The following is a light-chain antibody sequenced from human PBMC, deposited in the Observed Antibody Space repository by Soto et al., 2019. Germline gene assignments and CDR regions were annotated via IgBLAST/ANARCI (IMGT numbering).Light chain of an antibody. CDR1: SSDVGYYNY. CDR2: EVD. CDR3: TSYAVGINVV. J-gene: IGLJ2*01. Sequence: SALTQPPSASGSPGQSVTISCTGTSSDVGYYNYVSWYQQHPGKAPKLIIYEVDKRPSGVPDRFSGSKSGNTASLTVSGLQAEDEAEYYCTSYAVGINVVFGGGTKVTVL. V-gene: IGLV2-8*01.